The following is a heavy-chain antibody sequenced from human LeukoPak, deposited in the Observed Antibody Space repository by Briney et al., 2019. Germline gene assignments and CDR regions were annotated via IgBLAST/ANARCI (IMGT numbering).Heavy chain of an antibody. Sequence: SETLSLTCTVSGGSISSSSYYWGWIRQPAGKGLEWIGRIYTSGSTSYNPSLKSRVTISVDTSKNQFSLKLSSVTAADTAMYYCARSSWYDIIDYWGQGTLVTVSS. CDR3: ARSSWYDIIDY. CDR2: IYTSGST. J-gene: IGHJ4*02. CDR1: GGSISSSSYY. D-gene: IGHD6-13*01. V-gene: IGHV4-61*02.